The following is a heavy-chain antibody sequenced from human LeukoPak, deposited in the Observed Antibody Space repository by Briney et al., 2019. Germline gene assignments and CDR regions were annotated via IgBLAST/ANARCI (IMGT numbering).Heavy chain of an antibody. J-gene: IGHJ4*02. CDR1: GFTFSIFA. CDR2: ISGSGGST. CDR3: AKDDRGPIVVVPAARFDY. D-gene: IGHD2-2*01. V-gene: IGHV3-23*01. Sequence: GGSLRLSCAASGFTFSIFAMSWVRQAPGKGLEWVSTISGSGGSTYYADSVKGRFTISRDNSKNTLYLQMNSLRAEDTAVYYCAKDDRGPIVVVPAARFDYWGQGTLVTVSS.